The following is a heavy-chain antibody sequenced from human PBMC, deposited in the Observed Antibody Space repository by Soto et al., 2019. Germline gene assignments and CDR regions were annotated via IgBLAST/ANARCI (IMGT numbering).Heavy chain of an antibody. J-gene: IGHJ5*02. Sequence: QVHLVQSGVEVKTPGASVKVSCQASGYTFFTYDISWVRQAPGQGLEWMGWISTYSGDTKYAQKLQGTITMTPDASTTTAYLELRSLRSDDTAVYYCARHHGPTTSENWFDPWGQGTLVTVSS. V-gene: IGHV1-18*01. CDR1: GYTFFTYD. D-gene: IGHD5-12*01. CDR3: ARHHGPTTSENWFDP. CDR2: ISTYSGDT.